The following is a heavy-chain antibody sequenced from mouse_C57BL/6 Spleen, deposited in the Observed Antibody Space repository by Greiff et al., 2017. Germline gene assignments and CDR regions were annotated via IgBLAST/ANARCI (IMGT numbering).Heavy chain of an antibody. CDR1: GFTFSDYY. J-gene: IGHJ1*03. V-gene: IGHV5-16*01. CDR2: INYDGSST. D-gene: IGHD2-5*01. CDR3: ARDRSNCWYFDV. Sequence: EVMLVESEGGLVKPGSSMKLSCTASGFTFSDYYMAWVRQVPEKGLEWVANINYDGSSTYYLDSLKSRFIISRDNAKNILYLQMSSLKSEDTATYYCARDRSNCWYFDVWGTGTTLTVSS.